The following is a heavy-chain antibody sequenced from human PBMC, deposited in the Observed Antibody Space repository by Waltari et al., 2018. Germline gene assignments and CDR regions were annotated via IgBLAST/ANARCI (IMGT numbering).Heavy chain of an antibody. Sequence: EVQLVESGGGLVQPGGSLSLSCAASGFTVGNNHMSWVRQAPGKGLEWVSLIYSAGSTDYADSVKGRFTISRDSSKNTLYLQMNSLRAEDTAVYYCARKTDTVIRGLWGDVWGQGTTVTVSS. V-gene: IGHV3-66*02. J-gene: IGHJ6*02. CDR2: IYSAGST. CDR1: GFTVGNNH. D-gene: IGHD3-10*01. CDR3: ARKTDTVIRGLWGDV.